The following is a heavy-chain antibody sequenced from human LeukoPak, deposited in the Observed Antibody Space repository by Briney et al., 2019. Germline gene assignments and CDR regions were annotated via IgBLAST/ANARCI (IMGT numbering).Heavy chain of an antibody. J-gene: IGHJ4*02. Sequence: PGESLRLSCVASGFPFSNYEMNWVRQAPGKGLEWVSYIGASGSPRYYADSVKGRFTVSRDNAKNSLFLQVNSLRAEDTAVYYCASGAQSDFWGQGTLVTVSS. CDR2: IGASGSPR. D-gene: IGHD1-26*01. CDR1: GFPFSNYE. V-gene: IGHV3-48*03. CDR3: ASGAQSDF.